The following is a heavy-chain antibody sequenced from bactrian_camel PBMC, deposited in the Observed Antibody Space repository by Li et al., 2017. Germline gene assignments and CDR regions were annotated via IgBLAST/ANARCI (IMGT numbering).Heavy chain of an antibody. V-gene: IGHV3S40*01. J-gene: IGHJ4*01. CDR1: GFTIRGNP. Sequence: VQLVESGGGLVHPGESLRLSCSASGFTIRGNPMSWVRQAPGKGLEWDSTIRYDGGTTYYADSVEGRFTISRDNAENTVYLQMNSLKREDAATYYCAAAVGEYCARTIDFTVWGQGTQVTVS. D-gene: IGHD1*01. CDR2: IRYDGGTT. CDR3: AAAVGEYCARTIDFTV.